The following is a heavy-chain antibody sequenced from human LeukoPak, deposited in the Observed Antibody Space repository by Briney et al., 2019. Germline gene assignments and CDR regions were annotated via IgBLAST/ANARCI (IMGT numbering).Heavy chain of an antibody. V-gene: IGHV3-64*01. Sequence: GGSLRLSCAASGFTFSSYAMHWVRQAPGKGLEYVSAISSNGGSTYYANSVKGRFTISRDNSKNTLYLQMGSLRAEDMAVYYCARELAAAGDAFDIWGQGTMVTVSS. CDR3: ARELAAAGDAFDI. CDR2: ISSNGGST. CDR1: GFTFSSYA. J-gene: IGHJ3*02. D-gene: IGHD6-13*01.